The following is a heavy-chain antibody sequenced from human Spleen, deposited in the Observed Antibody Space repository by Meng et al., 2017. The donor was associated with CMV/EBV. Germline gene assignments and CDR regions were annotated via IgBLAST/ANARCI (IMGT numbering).Heavy chain of an antibody. V-gene: IGHV3-23*01. CDR3: ARAMVISRYYYYGMDV. Sequence: GESLKISCAASGFTFSSYAMSWVRQAPGKGLEWVSAISGSGGSTYYADSVKGRFTISRDNSKNTLYLQMNSLRAEDTAVYYCARAMVISRYYYYGMDVWGQGTTVTVSS. D-gene: IGHD5-18*01. CDR2: ISGSGGST. CDR1: GFTFSSYA. J-gene: IGHJ6*02.